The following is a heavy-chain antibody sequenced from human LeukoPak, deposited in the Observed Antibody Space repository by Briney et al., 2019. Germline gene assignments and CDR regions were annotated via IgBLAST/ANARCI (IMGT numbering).Heavy chain of an antibody. CDR1: GGSISSGSYY. V-gene: IGHV4-61*02. CDR3: ARDWEQLVQDWFDP. D-gene: IGHD6-13*01. J-gene: IGHJ5*02. Sequence: SETLSLTCTVSGGSISSGSYYWSWIRQPAGKGLEWIGRIYTSGSTNYNPSLKSRVTISVDTSKNQFSLKLSSVTAADTAVYYCARDWEQLVQDWFDPWGQGTLVTVSS. CDR2: IYTSGST.